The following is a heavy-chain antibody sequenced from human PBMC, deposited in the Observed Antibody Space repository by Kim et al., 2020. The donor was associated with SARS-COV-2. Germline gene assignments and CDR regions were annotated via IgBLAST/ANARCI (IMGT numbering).Heavy chain of an antibody. Sequence: GGSLRLSCAASGFTFSSYGMHWVRQAPGKGLEWVAVIWYDGSNKYYADSVKGRFTISRDNSKNTLYPQMNSLRAEDTAVYYCARDGLMITFGGVGWFDPWGQGTLVTVSS. CDR1: GFTFSSYG. V-gene: IGHV3-33*01. J-gene: IGHJ5*02. D-gene: IGHD3-16*01. CDR3: ARDGLMITFGGVGWFDP. CDR2: IWYDGSNK.